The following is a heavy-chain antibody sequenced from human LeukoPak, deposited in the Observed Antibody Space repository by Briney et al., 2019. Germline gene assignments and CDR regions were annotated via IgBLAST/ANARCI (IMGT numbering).Heavy chain of an antibody. D-gene: IGHD5-18*01. CDR2: ISSSGSTI. Sequence: GGSLRLSCAASGFTFSDYYMSWIRQAPGKGLEWVSYISSSGSTIYYADSVKGRFTISRDNAKNSLYLQMNSLRAKDTAVYYCARCEYSYGLYYYYYYMDVWGKGTTVTVSS. CDR3: ARCEYSYGLYYYYYYMDV. CDR1: GFTFSDYY. V-gene: IGHV3-11*01. J-gene: IGHJ6*03.